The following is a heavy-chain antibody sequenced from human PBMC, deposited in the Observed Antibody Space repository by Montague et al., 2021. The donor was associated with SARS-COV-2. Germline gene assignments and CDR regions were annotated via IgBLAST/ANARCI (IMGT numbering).Heavy chain of an antibody. CDR3: ASNTIFGVVIPYYYYYMDV. D-gene: IGHD3-3*01. CDR2: ISYDGSNK. CDR1: GFTFSSYA. J-gene: IGHJ6*03. Sequence: SLRLSCGASGFTFSSYAMHWVRQAPGKGLEWVAVISYDGSNKYYADSXKVRFTISRDNSKNTLYLQMNSLRAEDTAVYYCASNTIFGVVIPYYYYYMDVWGKGTTVTVSS. V-gene: IGHV3-30*04.